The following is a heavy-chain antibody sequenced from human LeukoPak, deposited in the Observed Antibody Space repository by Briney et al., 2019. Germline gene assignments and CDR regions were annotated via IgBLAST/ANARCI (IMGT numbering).Heavy chain of an antibody. Sequence: GGSLRLSCAVSGFIVSSNYMSWVRQAPGKGLEWVSVIYAGGSTYYAGSVKGRFTISRDNSNNTLYLQMNSLRADDTAVYYCARSYYDSSGYYRFDYWGQGTLVTVSS. J-gene: IGHJ4*02. CDR2: IYAGGST. CDR3: ARSYYDSSGYYRFDY. CDR1: GFIVSSNY. D-gene: IGHD3-22*01. V-gene: IGHV3-53*01.